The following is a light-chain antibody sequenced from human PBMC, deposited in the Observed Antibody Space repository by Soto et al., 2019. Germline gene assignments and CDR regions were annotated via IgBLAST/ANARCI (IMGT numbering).Light chain of an antibody. J-gene: IGLJ2*01. CDR1: SSDVGGYNY. V-gene: IGLV2-8*01. CDR3: SSYAGSNTVV. Sequence: QSAPTQPPSASGSPGQSVTISCTGTSSDVGGYNYVSWYQQHPGKAPKLMIYEVSKRPSGVPDRFSGSKSGNTASLTDSGLQAEDEADYYCSSYAGSNTVVFGGGTKLTVL. CDR2: EVS.